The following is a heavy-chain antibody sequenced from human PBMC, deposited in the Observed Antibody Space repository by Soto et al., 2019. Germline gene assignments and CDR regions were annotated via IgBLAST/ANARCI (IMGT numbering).Heavy chain of an antibody. CDR2: IYYSGST. J-gene: IGHJ6*03. CDR3: ARAHLGTNYHHYYMDV. CDR1: GGSISSGGYY. V-gene: IGHV4-31*01. Sequence: QVQLQESGPGLVKPSQTLSPTCTVSGGSISSGGYYWSWIRQHPGKGLEWIGYIYYSGSTYYNPSLKWPVTTAVDTSKNQFSLKLRPVSAANTAVYYCARAHLGTNYHHYYMDVWGKGPTVTVSS.